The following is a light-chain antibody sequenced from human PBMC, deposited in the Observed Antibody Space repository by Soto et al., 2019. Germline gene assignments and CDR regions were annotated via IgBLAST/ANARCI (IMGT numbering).Light chain of an antibody. CDR2: WAS. Sequence: DIVMTQSPDSLAVFLGERATINCKSSQSVLSSSNNKNYLAWFQQKPGQPPKLLVSWASTRESGVPDRFSGSGSGTDFTLTISSLQAEDVAVYYCQQYYNSPLTFGQGTKVEIK. V-gene: IGKV4-1*01. J-gene: IGKJ1*01. CDR1: QSVLSSSNNKNY. CDR3: QQYYNSPLT.